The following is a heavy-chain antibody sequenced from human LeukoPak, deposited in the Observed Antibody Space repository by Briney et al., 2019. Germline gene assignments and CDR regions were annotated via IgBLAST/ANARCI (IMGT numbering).Heavy chain of an antibody. V-gene: IGHV3-23*01. Sequence: GGSLRLSCAASGFTFSSYAMSWVRQAPGKGLEWVSATSGPGGSRDYADSVKGRFTISRDDSKNTLYLQMNSLRAEDTAIYYCAKKVGLVSAPLYYFDLWGQGTLVTVSS. CDR3: AKKVGLVSAPLYYFDL. CDR2: TSGPGGSR. J-gene: IGHJ4*02. CDR1: GFTFSSYA. D-gene: IGHD6-6*01.